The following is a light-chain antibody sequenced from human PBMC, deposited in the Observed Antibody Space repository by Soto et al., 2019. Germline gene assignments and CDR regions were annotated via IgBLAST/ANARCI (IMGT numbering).Light chain of an antibody. CDR2: EGS. V-gene: IGLV2-23*01. J-gene: IGLJ2*01. Sequence: QSALTQPASVSGSPGQSITISCTGTSSDVGGYNYVSWYQQHPGKAPKLMIYEGSKRPSGVSNRFSGSKSGNTASLTISGLQAEDEADYYCCSYAGSSPHVVFGGGTKLTVL. CDR3: CSYAGSSPHVV. CDR1: SSDVGGYNY.